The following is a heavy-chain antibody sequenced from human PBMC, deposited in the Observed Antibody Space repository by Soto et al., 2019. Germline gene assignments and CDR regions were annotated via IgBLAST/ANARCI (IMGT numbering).Heavy chain of an antibody. CDR1: GYTFTSYD. CDR3: ARDRGAAAGNYYYYMVV. V-gene: IGHV1-8*01. J-gene: IGHJ6*03. CDR2: MNPNSGNT. D-gene: IGHD6-13*01. Sequence: ASVKVSCKASGYTFTSYDINWVRQATGQGLEWMGWMNPNSGNTGYAQKFQGRVTMTRNTSISTAYMELSSLRSEDTAVYYCARDRGAAAGNYYYYMVVWCKGTTVTV.